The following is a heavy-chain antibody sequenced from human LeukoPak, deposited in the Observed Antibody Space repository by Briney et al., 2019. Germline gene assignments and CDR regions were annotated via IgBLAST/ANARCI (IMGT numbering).Heavy chain of an antibody. CDR3: ARDEGY. CDR1: GFTFSSYG. J-gene: IGHJ4*02. V-gene: IGHV3-30*03. CDR2: ISYDGSNK. Sequence: QPGRSLRLSCAASGFTFSSYGMHWVRQAPGKGLEWVAVISYDGSNKYYADSVKGRFTISRDNSKNTLYLQMNSLRAEDTAVYYCARDEGYWGQGTLVTVSS.